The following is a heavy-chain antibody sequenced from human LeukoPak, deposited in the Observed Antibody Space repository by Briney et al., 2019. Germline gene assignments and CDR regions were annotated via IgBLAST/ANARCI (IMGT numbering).Heavy chain of an antibody. CDR3: AIERGGSWKWGYYFDY. V-gene: IGHV3-53*01. CDR2: IYSGGRT. D-gene: IGHD6-13*01. Sequence: GGSLRLSCAASGFTVSSNYMSWVRQAPGKGLEWVSVIYSGGRTYYADSVKGRFTISRDNSKNTLYLQMNGLRAEDTAVYYCAIERGGSWKWGYYFDYWGQGTLVTVSS. J-gene: IGHJ4*02. CDR1: GFTVSSNY.